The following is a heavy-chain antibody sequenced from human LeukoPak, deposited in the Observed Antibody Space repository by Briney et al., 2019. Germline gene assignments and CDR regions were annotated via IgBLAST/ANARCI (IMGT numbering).Heavy chain of an antibody. D-gene: IGHD5-12*01. CDR3: ARADIVATISLDY. CDR2: INHSGST. Sequence: SETLSLTCAVYGGPFSGYYWSWIRQPPGKGLEWIGEINHSGSTNYNPSLKSRVTISVDTSKNQFSLKLSSVTAADTAVYYCARADIVATISLDYWGQGTLVTVSS. CDR1: GGPFSGYY. V-gene: IGHV4-34*01. J-gene: IGHJ4*02.